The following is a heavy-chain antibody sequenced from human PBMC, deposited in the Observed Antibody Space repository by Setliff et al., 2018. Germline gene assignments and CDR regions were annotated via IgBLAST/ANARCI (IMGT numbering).Heavy chain of an antibody. CDR1: GFIFGDYA. D-gene: IGHD2-15*01. CDR2: IRNKAYGGTT. J-gene: IGHJ4*02. V-gene: IGHV3-49*04. CDR3: TTRGDSSLGYCSGRSCYSGH. Sequence: SLRLSCTTSGFIFGDYAITWVRQAPGKGLEWVGFIRNKAYGGTTEYAASVKGRFTISRDESKSIAFLHMNDLKTEDTAVYFCTTRGDSSLGYCSGRSCYSGHWGQGTLVTVS.